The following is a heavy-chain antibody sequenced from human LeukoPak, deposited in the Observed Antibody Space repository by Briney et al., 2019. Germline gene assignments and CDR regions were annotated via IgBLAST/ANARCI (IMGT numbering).Heavy chain of an antibody. J-gene: IGHJ4*02. Sequence: GGSLRLSCAASGFTFSSYGMHWVRQAPGKGLEWVAFIRYDGSNKYYADSVKGRFTISGDNSKNTLYLQMNSLRAEDTAVYYCAKDARPLVGATTYFDYWGQGTLVTVSS. CDR1: GFTFSSYG. CDR3: AKDARPLVGATTYFDY. D-gene: IGHD1-26*01. CDR2: IRYDGSNK. V-gene: IGHV3-30*02.